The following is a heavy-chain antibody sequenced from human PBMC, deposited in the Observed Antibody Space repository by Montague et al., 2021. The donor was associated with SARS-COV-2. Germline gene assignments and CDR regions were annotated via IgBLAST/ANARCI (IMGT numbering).Heavy chain of an antibody. CDR2: ISSTGYTI. J-gene: IGHJ4*02. D-gene: IGHD6-19*01. V-gene: IGHV3-48*03. CDR1: QFTFSRYD. CDR3: ARDSPSSGWYYYFDY. Sequence: SLRLSCAASQFTFSRYDMNWVRQAPGKGLEWVSYISSTGYTIYYADSVKGRFTISRDNAKNLLYLQMNSLRAEDTAIYYCARDSPSSGWYYYFDYWGQGTMVTVSS.